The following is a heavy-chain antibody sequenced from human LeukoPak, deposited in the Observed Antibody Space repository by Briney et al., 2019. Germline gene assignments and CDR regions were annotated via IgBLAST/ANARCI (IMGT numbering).Heavy chain of an antibody. D-gene: IGHD3-3*01. V-gene: IGHV4-59*01. J-gene: IGHJ6*04. Sequence: PSETLSLTCTVSGGSISSYYWSWIRQPLGKGLEWIGYIYYSGSTNYNPSLKSRVTISVDTSKNQFSLKLSSVTAADTAVYYCARDGRVRSHYYYYGMDVWGKGTTVTVSS. CDR3: ARDGRVRSHYYYYGMDV. CDR2: IYYSGST. CDR1: GGSISSYY.